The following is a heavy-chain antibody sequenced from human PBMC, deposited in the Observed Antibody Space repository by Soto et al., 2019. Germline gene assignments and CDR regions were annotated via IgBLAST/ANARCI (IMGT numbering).Heavy chain of an antibody. CDR2: IYYSGST. V-gene: IGHV4-39*01. CDR1: GGSISSTTYY. CDR3: ARISFYYYYMDV. Sequence: PSETLSLTCTVSGGSISSTTYYWGWIRQPPGKGLEWIGTIYYSGSTYYNSSLKSRVIISVDTSKNKFSLKLNSVTAADTAVYYCARISFYYYYMDVWGEGTTVTVSS. J-gene: IGHJ6*03.